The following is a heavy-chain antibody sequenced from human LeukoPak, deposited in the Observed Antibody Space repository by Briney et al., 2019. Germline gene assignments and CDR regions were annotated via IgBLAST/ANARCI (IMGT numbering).Heavy chain of an antibody. J-gene: IGHJ4*02. CDR1: GFTFSSYG. D-gene: IGHD3-3*01. CDR2: IWYDGSNK. V-gene: IGHV3-33*01. CDR3: ASATFWSGYYWSDYFDY. Sequence: GGSLRLSCAASGFTFSSYGMHWVRQAPGKGLEWVAVIWYDGSNKYYADSVKGRFTISRDNSKNTLYLQMNSLRAEDTAAYYCASATFWSGYYWSDYFDYWGQGTLVTVSS.